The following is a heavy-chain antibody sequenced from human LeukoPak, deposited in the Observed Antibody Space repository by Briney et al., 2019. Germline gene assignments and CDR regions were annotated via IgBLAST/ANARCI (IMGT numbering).Heavy chain of an antibody. V-gene: IGHV3-23*01. D-gene: IGHD3-16*02. Sequence: GGSLRLSCAASGFSFSTYAMSWVRQTPGKGLEWVSAINNSGGTTYYANSVKGRFTISRDNSKNTLYLQMNSLRAEDTAVYYCAKDHRGFIPMKFDYWGQGTLVTVSS. J-gene: IGHJ4*02. CDR1: GFSFSTYA. CDR3: AKDHRGFIPMKFDY. CDR2: INNSGGTT.